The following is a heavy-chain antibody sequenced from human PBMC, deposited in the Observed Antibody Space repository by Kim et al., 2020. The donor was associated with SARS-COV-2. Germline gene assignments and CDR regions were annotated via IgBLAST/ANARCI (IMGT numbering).Heavy chain of an antibody. CDR3: AREETGEYSSSSSNVYYYGMDV. Sequence: SVKVSCKASGDTFSSYAISWVRQAPGQGLEWMGGIIPIFGTANYAQKFQGRVTITADESTSTAYMELSSLRSEDTAVYYCAREETGEYSSSSSNVYYYGMDVWGQGTTVTVSS. CDR2: IIPIFGTA. J-gene: IGHJ6*02. D-gene: IGHD6-6*01. V-gene: IGHV1-69*13. CDR1: GDTFSSYA.